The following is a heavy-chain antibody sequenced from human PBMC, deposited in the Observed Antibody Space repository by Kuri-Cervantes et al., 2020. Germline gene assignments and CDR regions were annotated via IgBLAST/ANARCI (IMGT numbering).Heavy chain of an antibody. V-gene: IGHV3-43D*04. CDR3: ARVISIAVAGGGYFDY. D-gene: IGHD6-19*01. J-gene: IGHJ4*02. CDR2: ISWDGGST. Sequence: GESLKISCAASGFTFDDYAMHWVRQAPGKGLEWVSLISWDGGSTYYADSVKGRFTISRDNAKNSLYLQMNSLRAEDTAVYYCARVISIAVAGGGYFDYWGQGTLVTVSS. CDR1: GFTFDDYA.